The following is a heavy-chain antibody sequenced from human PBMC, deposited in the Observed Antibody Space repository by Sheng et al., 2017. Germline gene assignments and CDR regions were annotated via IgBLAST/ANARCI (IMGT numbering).Heavy chain of an antibody. Sequence: QVQLQESGPGLVKASETLSFTCTVTGYSISSGYYWGWIRQPPGKGLEWIGSIFHSGNTYYNPSLKSRVTISVDTSKNQFSLELTSVTAADTAVYYCARDGYCSSNTCSSVPNWFDPWGQGTLVTVSS. V-gene: IGHV4-38-2*02. D-gene: IGHD2-2*03. CDR2: IFHSGNT. CDR1: GYSISSGYY. J-gene: IGHJ5*02. CDR3: ARDGYCSSNTCSSVPNWFDP.